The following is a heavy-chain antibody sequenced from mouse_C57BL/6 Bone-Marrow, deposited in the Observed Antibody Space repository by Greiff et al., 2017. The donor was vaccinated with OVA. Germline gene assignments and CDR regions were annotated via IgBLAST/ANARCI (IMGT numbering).Heavy chain of an antibody. J-gene: IGHJ2*01. CDR3: AKNHDGYYPYYFDY. CDR1: GFSLTSYG. CDR2: IWRGGST. D-gene: IGHD2-3*01. V-gene: IGHV2-5*01. Sequence: VKLVESGPGLVQPSQSLSITCTVSGFSLTSYGVHWVRQSPGKGLEWLGVIWRGGSTDYNAAFMSRLSITKDNSKSQVFFKMNSLQADDTAIYYCAKNHDGYYPYYFDYWGQGTTLTVSS.